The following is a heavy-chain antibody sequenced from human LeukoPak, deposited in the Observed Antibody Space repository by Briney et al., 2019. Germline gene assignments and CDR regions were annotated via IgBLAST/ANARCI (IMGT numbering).Heavy chain of an antibody. Sequence: ASVKVSCKASGYTFTGYYMHWVRQAPGQGLEWMGWINPNSGGTNYAQKFQGRVTMTRDTSISTAYMELSSLRSEDTAVYYCARDSLPLYYYGSGGHFDYWGQGTLVTVSS. J-gene: IGHJ4*02. D-gene: IGHD3-10*01. CDR3: ARDSLPLYYYGSGGHFDY. CDR2: INPNSGGT. CDR1: GYTFTGYY. V-gene: IGHV1-2*02.